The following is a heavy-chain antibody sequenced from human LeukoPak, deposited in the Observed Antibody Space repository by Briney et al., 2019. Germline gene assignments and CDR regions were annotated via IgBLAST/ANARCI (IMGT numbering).Heavy chain of an antibody. J-gene: IGHJ4*02. Sequence: GGSLRLSCAASGFSFSSYAMHWVRQAPGKGLEWVAVIWYDGSNQYYADSVRGRFTISRDNSKNTLHLQMNSLRAEDTAAYYCVRSGPDFGDLPSEYYFDFWGQGTLVTVSS. V-gene: IGHV3-33*01. CDR3: VRSGPDFGDLPSEYYFDF. CDR2: IWYDGSNQ. D-gene: IGHD4-17*01. CDR1: GFSFSSYA.